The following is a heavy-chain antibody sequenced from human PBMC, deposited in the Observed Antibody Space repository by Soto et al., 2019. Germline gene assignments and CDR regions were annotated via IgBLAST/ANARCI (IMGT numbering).Heavy chain of an antibody. V-gene: IGHV3-23*01. CDR2: ISGSGGST. D-gene: IGHD3-3*01. Sequence: EVQLLESGGGLVQPGGSLRLSCAASGFTFRSYAMSWVRQAPRKGLEWVSAISGSGGSTYYADSVKGRFTISRDNSKNTLYLQMNSLRAEDTAVYYCAKESNVLRFLEWLTRGYYFDYWGQGTLVTVSS. J-gene: IGHJ4*02. CDR3: AKESNVLRFLEWLTRGYYFDY. CDR1: GFTFRSYA.